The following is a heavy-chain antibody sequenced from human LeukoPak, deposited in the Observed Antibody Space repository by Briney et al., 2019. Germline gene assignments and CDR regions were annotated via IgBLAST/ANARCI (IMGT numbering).Heavy chain of an antibody. Sequence: PGRSLRLSCAASGFTFSNYGMHWVRQVPGKGLEWVAAIWFDGIRKYYADSVKGRLTISRDNSKNTLYLQMSSLRAEDTAVYYCARDYYGGNSGDYFDYWGQGTLVTVSS. V-gene: IGHV3-33*01. J-gene: IGHJ4*02. D-gene: IGHD4-23*01. CDR1: GFTFSNYG. CDR2: IWFDGIRK. CDR3: ARDYYGGNSGDYFDY.